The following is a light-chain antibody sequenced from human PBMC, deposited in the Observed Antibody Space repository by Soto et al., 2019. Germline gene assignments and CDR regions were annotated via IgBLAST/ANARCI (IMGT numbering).Light chain of an antibody. CDR1: STDVDGYDY. J-gene: IGLJ1*01. Sequence: QSALTQPASVSGSPGQSITISCTGASTDVDGYDYVSWYQQHPGQAPKLMIYDVNNRPSGVSYRFSGSKSGDTASLTISGLHSEVDADYYSLSYTNSAPFYVFGPGTNLTVL. CDR3: LSYTNSAPFYV. V-gene: IGLV2-14*03. CDR2: DVN.